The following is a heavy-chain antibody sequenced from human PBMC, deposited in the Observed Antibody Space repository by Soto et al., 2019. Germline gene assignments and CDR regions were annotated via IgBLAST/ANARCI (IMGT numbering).Heavy chain of an antibody. V-gene: IGHV3-23*01. J-gene: IGHJ4*02. CDR3: AKEDSYSSSWFQFDY. D-gene: IGHD6-13*01. CDR1: GFPFSTYA. Sequence: PGGSLRLSCAASGFPFSTYAMSWVRQAPGKGLEWVSTINSSGGRTYSPDSMKGRFTISRDNSKNTVYLQMNSLRAEDTAVYYCAKEDSYSSSWFQFDYWGQGTLVTVSS. CDR2: INSSGGRT.